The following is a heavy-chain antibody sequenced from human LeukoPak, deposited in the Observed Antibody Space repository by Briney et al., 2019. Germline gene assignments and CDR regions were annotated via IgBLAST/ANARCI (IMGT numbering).Heavy chain of an antibody. CDR2: INGSGGST. D-gene: IGHD3-10*01. CDR3: ARRFYYGSGSYRY. J-gene: IGHJ4*02. CDR1: GFTFSSYA. V-gene: IGHV3-23*01. Sequence: GGSLRLSCAASGFTFSSYAMSWVRQAPGKGLEWVSAINGSGGSTYYADSVKGRFTISRDNSKNTLYLQMNSLRAEDTALYYCARRFYYGSGSYRYWGQGTLVAVSS.